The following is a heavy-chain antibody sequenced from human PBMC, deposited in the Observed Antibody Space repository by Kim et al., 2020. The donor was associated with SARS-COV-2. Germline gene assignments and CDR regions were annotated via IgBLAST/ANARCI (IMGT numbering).Heavy chain of an antibody. CDR3: AREGYSGSYHYYYYYGMDV. D-gene: IGHD1-26*01. CDR1: GGSISSYY. CDR2: IYYSGST. J-gene: IGHJ6*04. Sequence: SETLSLTCTVSGGSISSYYWSWIRQPPGKGLEWIGYIYYSGSTNYNPSLKSRVTISVDTSKNQFSLKLSSVTAADTAVYYCAREGYSGSYHYYYYYGMDVWGEGTTVTVSS. V-gene: IGHV4-59*01.